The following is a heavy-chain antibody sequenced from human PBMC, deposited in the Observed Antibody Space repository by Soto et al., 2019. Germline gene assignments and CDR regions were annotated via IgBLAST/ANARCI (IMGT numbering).Heavy chain of an antibody. J-gene: IGHJ3*02. D-gene: IGHD1-26*01. CDR1: GGYISSYC. CDR2: IYYSGST. CDR3: ARGTTELPDAFDI. V-gene: IGHV4-59*01. Sequence: SETLCLTCTVAGGYISSYCWSWIRQPPGKGLEWIGYIYYSGSTNYNPSLKSRVTISVDTSKNQFSLKLSSVTAADTAVYYCARGTTELPDAFDIWGQGTMVTVSS.